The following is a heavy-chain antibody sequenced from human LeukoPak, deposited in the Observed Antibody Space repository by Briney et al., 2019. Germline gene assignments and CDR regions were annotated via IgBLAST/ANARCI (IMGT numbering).Heavy chain of an antibody. J-gene: IGHJ4*02. Sequence: SETLSLTCTVSGGSISSYYWSWIRQPPGKGLEWIGYIYYSGSTNYNPSLKSRVTISVDTSKNQFSLKLSSVTAADTAVYYCARLHPSGPGDHWGQGTLVTVSS. CDR2: IYYSGST. CDR3: ARLHPSGPGDH. CDR1: GGSISSYY. V-gene: IGHV4-59*08. D-gene: IGHD1-14*01.